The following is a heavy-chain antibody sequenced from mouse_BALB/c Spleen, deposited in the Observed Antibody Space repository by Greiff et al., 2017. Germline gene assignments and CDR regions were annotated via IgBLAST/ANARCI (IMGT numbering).Heavy chain of an antibody. D-gene: IGHD1-1*01. CDR2: ILPGSGST. CDR3: ARSNYYGSSSFHY. V-gene: IGHV1-9*01. J-gene: IGHJ2*01. CDR1: GYTFSSYW. Sequence: QVQLQQSGAELMKPGASVKISCKATGYTFSSYWIEWVKQRPGHGLEWIGEILPGSGSTNYNEKFKGKATFTADTSSNTAYMQLSSLTSEDSAVYYCARSNYYGSSSFHYWGQGTTLTVSS.